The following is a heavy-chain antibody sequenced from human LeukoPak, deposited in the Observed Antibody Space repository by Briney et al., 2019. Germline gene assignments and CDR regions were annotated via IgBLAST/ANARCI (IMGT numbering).Heavy chain of an antibody. CDR1: GGSISNYY. V-gene: IGHV4-59*12. Sequence: SETLSLTCTVSGGSISNYYWSWIRQPPGKGLEWIGYIYYSGSTSYNPSLKSRVTISVDTSMNQFSLKLSSVTAADTAVYYCARGYCSYSTCYTWSSGYWGQGTLATVSS. J-gene: IGHJ4*02. D-gene: IGHD2-2*02. CDR2: IYYSGST. CDR3: ARGYCSYSTCYTWSSGY.